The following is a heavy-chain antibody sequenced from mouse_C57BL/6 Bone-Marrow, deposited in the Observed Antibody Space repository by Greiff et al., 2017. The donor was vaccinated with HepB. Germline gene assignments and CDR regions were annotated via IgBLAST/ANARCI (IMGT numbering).Heavy chain of an antibody. Sequence: QVTLKVCGPGILQPSQTLSLTCSFSGFSLSTFGMGVGWIRQPSGKGLEWLAHIWWDDDKYYNPALKSRLTISKDTSKNQVFLKIANVDTADTATYYCARIAYYYGSRHWYFDVWGTGTTVTVSS. D-gene: IGHD1-1*01. J-gene: IGHJ1*03. CDR3: ARIAYYYGSRHWYFDV. CDR2: IWWDDDK. CDR1: GFSLSTFGMG. V-gene: IGHV8-8*01.